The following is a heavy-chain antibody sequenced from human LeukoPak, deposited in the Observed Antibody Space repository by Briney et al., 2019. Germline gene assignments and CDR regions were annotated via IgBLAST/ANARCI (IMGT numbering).Heavy chain of an antibody. Sequence: GGSLRLSCAASGITFRSYGMHWVRQAPGKGLEWVAVISYDGRNEYYADSVKGRFTISRDNFKNALFLQMNSLRLEDTAVYYCAAYYGLGSYYRATDEFWGQGTLVTVSS. V-gene: IGHV3-30*03. J-gene: IGHJ4*02. D-gene: IGHD3-10*01. CDR2: ISYDGRNE. CDR3: AAYYGLGSYYRATDEF. CDR1: GITFRSYG.